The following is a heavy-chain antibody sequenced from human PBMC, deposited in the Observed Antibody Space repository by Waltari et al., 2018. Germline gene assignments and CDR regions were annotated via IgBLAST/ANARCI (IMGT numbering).Heavy chain of an antibody. V-gene: IGHV3-21*02. CDR1: GFTFTIYS. Sequence: EVQLVESGGGLVKPGGSLSLSCAASGFTFTIYSMNWVRLAPGKGLEWVSSISGSSDYIHYADSVKGRFTMSRDNAKNSLFLLMDSLRVEDSAIYYCARVGVHPNPYFFYGMDVWGQGTTVSVSS. CDR2: ISGSSDYI. CDR3: ARVGVHPNPYFFYGMDV. J-gene: IGHJ6*02. D-gene: IGHD3-16*01.